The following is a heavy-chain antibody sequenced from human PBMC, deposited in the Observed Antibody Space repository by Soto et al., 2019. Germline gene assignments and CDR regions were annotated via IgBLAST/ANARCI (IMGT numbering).Heavy chain of an antibody. Sequence: VGSLRLSCAASGFTFSSYWMHCVRQAPGKGLVWVSRINSDGSSISYADSVKGRFTISRDNAKNTLYLQMNSLRVEDTAVYYCARKPKHIAKTGGFAPWGKGTLVTVPP. J-gene: IGHJ5*02. D-gene: IGHD6-13*01. CDR2: INSDGSSI. V-gene: IGHV3-74*01. CDR1: GFTFSSYW. CDR3: ARKPKHIAKTGGFAP.